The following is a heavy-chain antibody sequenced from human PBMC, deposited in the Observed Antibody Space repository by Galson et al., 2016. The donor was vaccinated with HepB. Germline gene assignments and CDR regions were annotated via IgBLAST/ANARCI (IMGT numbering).Heavy chain of an antibody. Sequence: SETLSLTCTVPGDSVDGGLYHWIWVRQPAGKGLEWMGHTYYGQGNRYSPSLKSRVSISIDTSKNQFSLTLTSVTAADTAIYYCATLLVGLGGAGYWGQGILVTVSS. J-gene: IGHJ4*02. D-gene: IGHD3-16*01. V-gene: IGHV4-61*01. CDR3: ATLLVGLGGAGY. CDR2: TYYGQGN. CDR1: GDSVDGGLYH.